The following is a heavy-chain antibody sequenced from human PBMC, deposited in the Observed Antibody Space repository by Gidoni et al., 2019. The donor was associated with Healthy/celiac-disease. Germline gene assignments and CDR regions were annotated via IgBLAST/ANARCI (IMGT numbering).Heavy chain of an antibody. CDR1: GSSFSSGYY. Sequence: QLQLPASGPVLVHPPSTLSLPCPVSGSSFSSGYYWGWLRQPPGKGLEWMGSIYHSGSTYYNPSLKSRVTISVDTSKNQFSLKLSSVTAADTAVYYCARTTTVTTLWFDPWGQGTLVTVSS. V-gene: IGHV4-38-2*01. D-gene: IGHD4-17*01. J-gene: IGHJ5*02. CDR3: ARTTTVTTLWFDP. CDR2: IYHSGST.